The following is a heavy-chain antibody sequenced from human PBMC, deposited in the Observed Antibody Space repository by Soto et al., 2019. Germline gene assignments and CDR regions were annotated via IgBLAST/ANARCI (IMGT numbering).Heavy chain of an antibody. Sequence: QVQLVQSGGEVKKPGASVKVSCKASGYTFTIYGINWVRQAPGQGLEWMGWISPDNGNTNYAQKLQARATMTTDTSTSTAYMELRSLRSDDTAVYYCARALGYSGYAGMDVWGQGTTVTVSS. D-gene: IGHD5-12*01. CDR3: ARALGYSGYAGMDV. CDR1: GYTFTIYG. V-gene: IGHV1-18*01. CDR2: ISPDNGNT. J-gene: IGHJ6*02.